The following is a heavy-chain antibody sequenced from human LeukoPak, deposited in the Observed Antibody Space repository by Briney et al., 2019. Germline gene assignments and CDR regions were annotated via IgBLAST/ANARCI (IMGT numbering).Heavy chain of an antibody. Sequence: GGSLRLSCAASGFTFSNYWMHWVRQVPGRGLVWVSRISSDGSNTIYAESVKGRFTISRDNAKNTLYLQMNSLRAEDTAVYYCARDEDWSGYYGAFDIWGQGTMVTVSS. V-gene: IGHV3-74*01. J-gene: IGHJ3*02. CDR1: GFTFSNYW. CDR2: ISSDGSNT. D-gene: IGHD3-3*01. CDR3: ARDEDWSGYYGAFDI.